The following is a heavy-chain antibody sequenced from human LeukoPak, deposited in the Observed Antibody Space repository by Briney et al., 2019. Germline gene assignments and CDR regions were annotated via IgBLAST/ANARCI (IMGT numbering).Heavy chain of an antibody. Sequence: GGSLRLSCAASGFTFSSYGMHWVRQAPGKGLEWVALISYDGSNKYYADSVKGRFTISRDISKNTLYLQMSSLRAEDTAVYYCAKDHEMYYFGSGSFEYWGQGNMVSVS. CDR3: AKDHEMYYFGSGSFEY. V-gene: IGHV3-30*18. CDR2: ISYDGSNK. J-gene: IGHJ4*02. CDR1: GFTFSSYG. D-gene: IGHD3-10*01.